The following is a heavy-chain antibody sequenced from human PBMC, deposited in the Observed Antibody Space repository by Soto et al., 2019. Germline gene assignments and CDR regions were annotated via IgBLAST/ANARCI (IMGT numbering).Heavy chain of an antibody. Sequence: QVQLVQSGAEVKKPGSSVKVSCKASGGTFSNYAISWVRQAPGQGLEWMGGIIPIFITPNYAHEFRGRVTITADESTSTAYVELSSLTDEATAVYYSAGGPEYSSRWYFGDWGQGTLVTVSA. J-gene: IGHJ4*02. CDR2: IIPIFITP. V-gene: IGHV1-69*01. CDR1: GGTFSNYA. D-gene: IGHD6-13*01. CDR3: AGGPEYSSRWYFGD.